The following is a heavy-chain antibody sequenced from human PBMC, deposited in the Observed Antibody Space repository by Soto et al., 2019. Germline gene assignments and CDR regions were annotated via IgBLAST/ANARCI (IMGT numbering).Heavy chain of an antibody. V-gene: IGHV3-13*01. D-gene: IGHD2-21*02. Sequence: EVQLVESGGGLVQPGGSLRLSCAASGFTFSSYDMHWVRQATGKGLEWVSAIGTAGDTYYPGSVKGRFTISRENAKNSWYLQMNSLRAEDTAVYYCARGTCGGDCYSPSPYYYGMDVWGQGTTVTVSS. J-gene: IGHJ6*02. CDR3: ARGTCGGDCYSPSPYYYGMDV. CDR2: IGTAGDT. CDR1: GFTFSSYD.